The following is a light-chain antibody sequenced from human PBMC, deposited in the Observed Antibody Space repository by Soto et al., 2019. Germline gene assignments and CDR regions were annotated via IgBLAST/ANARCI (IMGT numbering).Light chain of an antibody. CDR1: QSVTSSY. CDR2: TVS. J-gene: IGKJ2*01. Sequence: EIVLTQSPDTLSLSPGERATLSCRASQSVTSSYLAWYQQKPSQPPRLLIYTVSRRATGIPDRFSGSGSGTDFTLSINRLEPEDFAVYYCQQYDTFPYTFGQGTKLEIK. CDR3: QQYDTFPYT. V-gene: IGKV3-20*01.